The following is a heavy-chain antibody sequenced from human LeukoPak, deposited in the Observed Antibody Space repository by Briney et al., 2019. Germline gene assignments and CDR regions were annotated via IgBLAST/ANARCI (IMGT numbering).Heavy chain of an antibody. CDR3: ARDCPTASCYSGH. Sequence: GASVKVSCKTSGYTFMSYGLSWVRQAPGQGLEWMGWISAYNGSTNYAQKLQGRVTMTTDTSTSKAYIELRSLTFDDTAVYFCARDCPTASCYSGHWGQGTLVTVSS. J-gene: IGHJ4*02. V-gene: IGHV1-18*01. D-gene: IGHD2-2*02. CDR1: GYTFMSYG. CDR2: ISAYNGST.